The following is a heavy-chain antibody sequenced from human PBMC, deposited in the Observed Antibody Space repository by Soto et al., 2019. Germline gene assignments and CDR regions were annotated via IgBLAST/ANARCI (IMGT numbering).Heavy chain of an antibody. CDR3: ATEFGVHSRRAYYFDY. Sequence: ASVKVSCKASGYTFTSYYTHWVRQAPGQGLEWMGIINPSGGSTSYAQKFQGRVTMTRDTSTSTVYMDLNSLRSDDTAVYYCATEFGVHSRRAYYFDYWGQGTLVTVSS. J-gene: IGHJ4*02. D-gene: IGHD3-10*01. V-gene: IGHV1-46*01. CDR1: GYTFTSYY. CDR2: INPSGGST.